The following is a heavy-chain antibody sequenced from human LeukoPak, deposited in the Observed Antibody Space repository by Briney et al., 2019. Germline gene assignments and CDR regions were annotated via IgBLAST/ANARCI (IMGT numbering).Heavy chain of an antibody. CDR2: ISYNGST. D-gene: IGHD6-13*01. Sequence: SQTLSLTCTVSGGSVSSGVYYWSWIRRHPGTGLEWIGYISYNGSTVYSPSVKSRVTISLDASQNQFSLKLRSVTAADTAVYFCARDRPGSSWTQANLWEYYYYMDVWGKGTTVTVSS. CDR3: ARDRPGSSWTQANLWEYYYYMDV. V-gene: IGHV4-31*03. CDR1: GGSVSSGVYY. J-gene: IGHJ6*03.